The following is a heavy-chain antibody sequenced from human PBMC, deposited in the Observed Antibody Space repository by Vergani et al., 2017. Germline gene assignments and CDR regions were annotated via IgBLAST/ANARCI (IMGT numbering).Heavy chain of an antibody. Sequence: EVQLLESGGGLVQPGGSLRLSCAASGFTFSSYAMSWVRQAPGKGLEWVSAISGSGGRTYYADSVKGRFTISRDNSKNTLYLQMNSLRAEDTAVYYCAKGVADYYGMDVWGQGTTVTVSS. CDR1: GFTFSSYA. CDR2: ISGSGGRT. J-gene: IGHJ6*02. CDR3: AKGVADYYGMDV. V-gene: IGHV3-23*01.